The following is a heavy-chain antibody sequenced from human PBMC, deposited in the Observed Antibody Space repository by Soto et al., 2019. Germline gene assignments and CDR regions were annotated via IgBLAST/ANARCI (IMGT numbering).Heavy chain of an antibody. D-gene: IGHD2-15*01. V-gene: IGHV3-7*01. CDR2: IKQDGSEK. CDR1: GFTFSSYW. CDR3: AKDWVEDVVVVDANAFDI. J-gene: IGHJ3*02. Sequence: VGSLGLSCAASGFTFSSYWMSWVRQAPGKGLEWVANIKQDGSEKYYVDSVKGRFTISRDNAKNSLYLQMNSLRAEDTAVYYCAKDWVEDVVVVDANAFDICGQGTMVTVS.